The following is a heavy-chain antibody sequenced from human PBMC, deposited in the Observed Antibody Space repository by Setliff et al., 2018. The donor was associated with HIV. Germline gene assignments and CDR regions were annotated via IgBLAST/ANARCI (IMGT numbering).Heavy chain of an antibody. CDR3: ARDGLLVAGIRFDY. J-gene: IGHJ4*02. D-gene: IGHD6-19*01. V-gene: IGHV1-69*13. CDR2: IIPTFGTS. Sequence: SVKVSCKASGGTFSSFALSWVRQAPGQGLEWMGGIIPTFGTSNYAQKFQGRVTITADESMATAYMELSGLKYEDTAVYYCARDGLLVAGIRFDYWGQGTLVTVSS. CDR1: GGTFSSFA.